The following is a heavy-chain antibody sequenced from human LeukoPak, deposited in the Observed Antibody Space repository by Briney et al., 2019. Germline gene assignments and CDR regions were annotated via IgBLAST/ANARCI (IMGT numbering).Heavy chain of an antibody. CDR3: ARSMVRGYQYYFDY. CDR2: IYYSGST. V-gene: IGHV4-59*12. Sequence: SETLSLTCTVSGGSISSYYWSWIRQPPGKGLEWIGYIYYSGSTHYNPSLKSRVTISVDTSKNRFSLKLSSVTAADTAVYYCARSMVRGYQYYFDYWGQGTLVTVSS. D-gene: IGHD3-10*01. CDR1: GGSISSYY. J-gene: IGHJ4*02.